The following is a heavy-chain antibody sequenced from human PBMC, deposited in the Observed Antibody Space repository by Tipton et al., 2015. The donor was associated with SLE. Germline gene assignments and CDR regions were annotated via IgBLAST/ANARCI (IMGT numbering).Heavy chain of an antibody. D-gene: IGHD5-12*01. CDR3: ASRGAYGVFAY. CDR2: INHSGST. Sequence: LRLSCTVYGGSFSGYYWTWIRQPPGKGLEWIGEINHSGSTNYNPSLKSRVTISVDTSKNQFSLKLSSVTAADTAVYYCASRGAYGVFAYWGQGTLVTVSS. V-gene: IGHV4-34*01. J-gene: IGHJ4*02. CDR1: GGSFSGYY.